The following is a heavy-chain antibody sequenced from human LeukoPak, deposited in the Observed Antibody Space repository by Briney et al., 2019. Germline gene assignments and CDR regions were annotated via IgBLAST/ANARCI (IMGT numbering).Heavy chain of an antibody. CDR2: ISSSSGTI. CDR3: ARAERIAAAGFDY. V-gene: IGHV3-48*02. Sequence: GGSLRLSCSASGFTFSSYAMHWVRQAQGKGLEWVSHISSSSGTIYYADSVRGRFTTSRDNAKNSLYLQMNSLRDEDTAVYYCARAERIAAAGFDYWGQGTLVTVSS. D-gene: IGHD6-13*01. CDR1: GFTFSSYA. J-gene: IGHJ4*02.